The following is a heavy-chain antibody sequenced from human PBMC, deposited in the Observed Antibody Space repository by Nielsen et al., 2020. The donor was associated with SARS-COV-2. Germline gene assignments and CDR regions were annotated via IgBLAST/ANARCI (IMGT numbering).Heavy chain of an antibody. D-gene: IGHD5-12*01. J-gene: IGHJ4*02. CDR1: GFTFDDYA. CDR2: ISWNSGSI. CDR3: ARDVSGYDKFDY. V-gene: IGHV3-9*01. Sequence: SLKISCAASGFTFDDYAMHWVRQAPGKGLEWVSGISWNSGSIGYADSVKGRFTISRDNAKNSLYLQMNSLRAEDTAVYYCARDVSGYDKFDYWGQGTLVTVSS.